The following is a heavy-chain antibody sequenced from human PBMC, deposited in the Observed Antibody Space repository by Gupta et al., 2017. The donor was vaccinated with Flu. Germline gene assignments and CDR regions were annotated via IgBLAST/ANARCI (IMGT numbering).Heavy chain of an antibody. CDR3: ATSRAAGYSMDV. CDR2: IYSGGGT. Sequence: EVQLVESGGGLVQPGGYLRLSCAASGFAVRSIYIGWVRQVPGKVLEWVSVIYSGGGTYYADSVKGRFTISRHNSKNTLYLQMNSLRAEDTAVYYCATSRAAGYSMDVWGQGTTVTVSS. CDR1: GFAVRSIY. V-gene: IGHV3-53*04. J-gene: IGHJ6*02. D-gene: IGHD6-25*01.